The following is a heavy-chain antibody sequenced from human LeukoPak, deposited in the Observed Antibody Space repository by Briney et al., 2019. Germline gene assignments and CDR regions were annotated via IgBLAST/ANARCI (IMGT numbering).Heavy chain of an antibody. J-gene: IGHJ4*02. CDR1: GFTFSSNH. D-gene: IGHD3-3*01. Sequence: PGGSLRLSCAASGFTFSSNHMSWVRQAPGKGLEWVAHIKQDGSQEYYVDSVKGRFTISRDSAKNSLYLQMNSLRAEDTAVYYCARGVPYDSWSGPHYSDYWGQGTLVTVSS. CDR3: ARGVPYDSWSGPHYSDY. V-gene: IGHV3-7*01. CDR2: IKQDGSQE.